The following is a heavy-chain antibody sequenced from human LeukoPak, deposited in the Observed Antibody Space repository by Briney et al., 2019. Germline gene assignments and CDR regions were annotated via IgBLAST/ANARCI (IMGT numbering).Heavy chain of an antibody. V-gene: IGHV1-18*01. J-gene: IGHJ4*02. Sequence: ASVKVSCKASGYTFTSYGISWVRQAPGQGLEWMGWISAYNGNTNYAQKLQGRVTMTTDTSTSTAYMELRSLRSDDTAVYYCARDWSDYYDSSSYYPQTKFDYWGQGTLVTVSS. CDR2: ISAYNGNT. CDR1: GYTFTSYG. CDR3: ARDWSDYYDSSSYYPQTKFDY. D-gene: IGHD3-22*01.